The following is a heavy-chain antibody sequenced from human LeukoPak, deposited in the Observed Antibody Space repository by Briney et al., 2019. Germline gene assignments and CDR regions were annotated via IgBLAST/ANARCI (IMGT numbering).Heavy chain of an antibody. D-gene: IGHD3-22*01. Sequence: GESLKISCRGSGYTFTNYWIGWVRQKPGKGLEWMGIIYPGDSDTRYSPSFQGQVTISADKSINTAYLQWRGLKASDTAMYYCARLYNRGVVVITAPFDYWGQGTLVTVSS. J-gene: IGHJ4*02. CDR1: GYTFTNYW. CDR3: ARLYNRGVVVITAPFDY. V-gene: IGHV5-51*01. CDR2: IYPGDSDT.